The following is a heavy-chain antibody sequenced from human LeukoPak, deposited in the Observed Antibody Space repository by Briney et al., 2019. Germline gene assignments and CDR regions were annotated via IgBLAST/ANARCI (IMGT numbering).Heavy chain of an antibody. CDR1: GYTFTSYG. V-gene: IGHV1-69*04. CDR2: IIPILGIA. J-gene: IGHJ4*02. D-gene: IGHD1-26*01. CDR3: ARERNSGSHWLFDY. Sequence: GASVKVSCKASGYTFTSYGISWVRQAPGQGLEWMGRIIPILGIANYAQKFQGRVTITADKSTSTAYMELSSLRSEDTAVYYCARERNSGSHWLFDYWGQGTLVTVSS.